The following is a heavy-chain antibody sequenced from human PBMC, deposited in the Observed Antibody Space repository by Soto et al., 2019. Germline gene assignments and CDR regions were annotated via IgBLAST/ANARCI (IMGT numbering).Heavy chain of an antibody. CDR3: ARWSFLDY. D-gene: IGHD1-26*01. CDR1: GFSVSSYA. V-gene: IGHV3-23*01. CDR2: ISGSDGKT. Sequence: EVQLLESGGGLVRPGGSLRLSCTASGFSVSSYALSWVRQAPGKGLEWVSTISGSDGKTYYADSVKGRFSISRDTSKTTLYLEMTSLRVEATTVYYCARWSFLDYWGQGTRVTVS. J-gene: IGHJ4*02.